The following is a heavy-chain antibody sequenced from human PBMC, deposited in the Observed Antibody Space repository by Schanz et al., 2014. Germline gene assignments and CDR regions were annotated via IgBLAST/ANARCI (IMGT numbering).Heavy chain of an antibody. Sequence: EVQLVESGGGLVQPGGSLRLSCAASGFSFGNYGMSWVRQAAGKGLEWVGRVRKKEFSDDTEEYAASVRGRFTISRDDSKNVVNLQMNGLKTEDTAMYYCVREGSTTPVAGLRSFDWLGRFDYWGQGALVTVSS. V-gene: IGHV3-72*01. CDR3: VREGSTTPVAGLRSFDWLGRFDY. CDR2: VRKKEFSDDTE. J-gene: IGHJ4*02. D-gene: IGHD3-9*01. CDR1: GFSFGNYG.